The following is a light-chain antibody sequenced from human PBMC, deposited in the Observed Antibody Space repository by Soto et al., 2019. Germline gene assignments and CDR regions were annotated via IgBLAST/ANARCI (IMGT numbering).Light chain of an antibody. Sequence: AIQMTQSPSSLSASLGDRVTITCRASQGVGKDLGWYQHKPGKAPKLLIYAASNLETGVPSRFSGSRSGTDFTLTISSLQPEDFATYYCLQDYSSPYTFGQGTKLEIK. CDR2: AAS. J-gene: IGKJ2*01. CDR3: LQDYSSPYT. CDR1: QGVGKD. V-gene: IGKV1-6*01.